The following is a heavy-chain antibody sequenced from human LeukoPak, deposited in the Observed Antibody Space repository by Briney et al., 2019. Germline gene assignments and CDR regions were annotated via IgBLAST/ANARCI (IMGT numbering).Heavy chain of an antibody. CDR3: AKGSGYSSGWPQSFDY. Sequence: GSLRLSCAASGFTFSSYAMSWVRQAPGKGLEWVSAISGSGGSTYYADSVKGRFTISRDNSKNTLYLQMNSLRAEDTAVYYCAKGSGYSSGWPQSFDYWGQGTLVTVSS. CDR1: GFTFSSYA. V-gene: IGHV3-23*01. CDR2: ISGSGGST. J-gene: IGHJ4*02. D-gene: IGHD6-19*01.